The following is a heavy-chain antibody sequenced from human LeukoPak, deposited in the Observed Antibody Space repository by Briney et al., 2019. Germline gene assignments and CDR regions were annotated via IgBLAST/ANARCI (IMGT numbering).Heavy chain of an antibody. V-gene: IGHV3-23*01. CDR1: GFTFSSYA. D-gene: IGHD6-6*01. CDR2: ISGSGGST. CDR3: AKGNIAARQDIMDV. Sequence: GGSLRLSCAASGFTFSSYAMSWVRQAPGKGLEWVSLISGSGGSTYYADSVKGRFTISRDNSKNTLYLQMNSLRVEDTAVYYCAKGNIAARQDIMDVWGQGTAVTVSS. J-gene: IGHJ6*02.